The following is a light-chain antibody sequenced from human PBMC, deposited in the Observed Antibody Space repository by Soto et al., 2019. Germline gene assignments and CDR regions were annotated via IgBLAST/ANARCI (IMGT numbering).Light chain of an antibody. CDR3: QHYNSYSRT. CDR2: DAS. J-gene: IGKJ1*01. CDR1: QDISNY. Sequence: DIQMTQSPSSLSASVGDRVTITCQASQDISNYLNWYQQKPGKAPKLLIYDASNLETGVPSRFSGSGSGTEFTLTISSLQPDDYATYYCQHYNSYSRTFGQGTKVDIK. V-gene: IGKV1-33*01.